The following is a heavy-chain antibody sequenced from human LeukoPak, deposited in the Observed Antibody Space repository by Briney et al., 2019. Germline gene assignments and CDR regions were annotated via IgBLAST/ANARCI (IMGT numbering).Heavy chain of an antibody. Sequence: SETLSLTCTVSGGSISSYYWSWIRQPPGKGLEWIGYIYYSGSTNYNPSLKSRVTISVDTSKNQFSLKLGSVTAADTAIYYCARDYGSGNSQIFDYWGQGTLVTVSS. CDR3: ARDYGSGNSQIFDY. CDR2: IYYSGST. J-gene: IGHJ4*02. V-gene: IGHV4-59*01. CDR1: GGSISSYY. D-gene: IGHD3-10*01.